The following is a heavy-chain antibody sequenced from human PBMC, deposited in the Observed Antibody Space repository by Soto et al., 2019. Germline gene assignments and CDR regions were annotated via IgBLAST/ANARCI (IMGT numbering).Heavy chain of an antibody. CDR3: ARGGEKAKGVDYDYYYGMDF. D-gene: IGHD7-27*01. V-gene: IGHV1-46*01. J-gene: IGHJ6*02. CDR1: GYTFTSYH. CDR2: INPSGGRT. Sequence: SVNASCKASGYTFTSYHMHWVRQAPGQGFEWMGIINPSGGRTSYAQKFQGRVTMTRDTSTSTVYMELSSLRSEDTAVYYCARGGEKAKGVDYDYYYGMDFWG.